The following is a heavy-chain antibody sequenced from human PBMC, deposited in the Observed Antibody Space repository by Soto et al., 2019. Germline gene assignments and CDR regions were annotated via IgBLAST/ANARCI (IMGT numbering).Heavy chain of an antibody. CDR1: GGSGSSGSYY. J-gene: IGHJ6*03. D-gene: IGHD3-10*01. CDR2: IYYSGST. CDR3: AGQWFGELWGKGYYYYYMDV. Sequence: SETLSLTCTVSGGSGSSGSYYWSWIRQPPGKGLEWIGYIYYSGSTNYNPSLKSRVTISVDTSKNQFSLKLSSVTAADTAVYYCAGQWFGELWGKGYYYYYMDVWGKGTTVTVSS. V-gene: IGHV4-61*01.